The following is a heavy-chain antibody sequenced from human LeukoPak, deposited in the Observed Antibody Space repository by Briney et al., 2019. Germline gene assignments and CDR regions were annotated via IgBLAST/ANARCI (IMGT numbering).Heavy chain of an antibody. CDR3: ARYCTFRTCSGTKFDS. J-gene: IGHJ4*02. D-gene: IGHD1-1*01. V-gene: IGHV3-7*01. CDR1: GMTFSSHW. Sequence: GGSLRLSCAASGMTFSSHWMSWVRQAPGKGLEWVANIKSDGSEKYYLDSVKGRFTISRDNAKNSLYLQMNSLRAADSAVYYCARYCTFRTCSGTKFDSWGQGTLVTVSS. CDR2: IKSDGSEK.